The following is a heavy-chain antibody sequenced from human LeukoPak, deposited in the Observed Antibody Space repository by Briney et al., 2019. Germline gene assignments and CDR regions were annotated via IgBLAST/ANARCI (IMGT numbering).Heavy chain of an antibody. CDR2: INHSGST. CDR3: ARRWRMVRGVFDY. Sequence: SETLSLTCAVYGGSFSGYYWSWIRQPPGKGLEWIGEINHSGSTNYNPSLKSRVTISVDTSKNQFSLKLSSVTAADTAVYYCARRWRMVRGVFDYWGQGTLVTVSS. V-gene: IGHV4-34*01. J-gene: IGHJ4*02. CDR1: GGSFSGYY. D-gene: IGHD3-10*01.